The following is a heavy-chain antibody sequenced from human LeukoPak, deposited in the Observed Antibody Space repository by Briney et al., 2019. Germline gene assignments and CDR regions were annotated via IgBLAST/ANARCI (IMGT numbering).Heavy chain of an antibody. D-gene: IGHD1-26*01. Sequence: GGSLRLSCAASGFTFSSYWVSWVRQAPGKGLEWVANIKQDGSEKYYVDSVKGRFTISRDNAKNSLYLQMNSLRAEDTAVYYCARPGATAWYFDLWGRGTLVTVSS. CDR1: GFTFSSYW. V-gene: IGHV3-7*01. CDR2: IKQDGSEK. J-gene: IGHJ2*01. CDR3: ARPGATAWYFDL.